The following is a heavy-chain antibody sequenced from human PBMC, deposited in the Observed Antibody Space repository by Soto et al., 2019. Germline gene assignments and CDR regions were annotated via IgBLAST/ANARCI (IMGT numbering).Heavy chain of an antibody. Sequence: QLQLQESGPGLVKPSETVSLTCAVSGESITNTRNYWGWIRQPPGKGLEWIGTFYFGGRISYNPSLKRRAIITIDTSKNQLSLKLSSMTAADTAVYYCASGHCVGGSCSLNWFDPWGQGTLVAVSS. CDR3: ASGHCVGGSCSLNWFDP. CDR2: FYFGGRI. J-gene: IGHJ5*02. V-gene: IGHV4-39*01. CDR1: GESITNTRNY. D-gene: IGHD2-15*01.